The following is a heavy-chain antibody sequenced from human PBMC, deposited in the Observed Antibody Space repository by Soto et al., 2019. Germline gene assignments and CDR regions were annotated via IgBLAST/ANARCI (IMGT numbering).Heavy chain of an antibody. CDR2: ISSSSSFR. CDR3: ARDPPLSVLVVVATDDF. V-gene: IGHV3-21*01. D-gene: IGHD2-21*01. CDR1: GFTFTRYS. J-gene: IGHJ4*02. Sequence: EVQLVESGGGLVKPGGSLRLSCAASGFTFTRYSMNWVRQAPGKGLEWVSSISSSSSFRNYADSVKGRFSISRDNDKNLLYLLMDSLRAEDTALYYSARDPPLSVLVVVATDDFWGQGTLVTVSS.